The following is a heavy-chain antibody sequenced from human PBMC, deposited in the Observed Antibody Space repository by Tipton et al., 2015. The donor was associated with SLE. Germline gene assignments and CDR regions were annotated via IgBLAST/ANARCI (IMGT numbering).Heavy chain of an antibody. D-gene: IGHD2-8*02. J-gene: IGHJ3*02. Sequence: TLSLTCTVSDSISSYFWSWVRQPPGKGLEWIGYMYYSGNTKYSPPLKGRVTISLDTSKRHLSLKLRSVTAADTAIYYCALVADYRGDAFDIWGQGTKVTVSS. CDR2: MYYSGNT. CDR1: DSISSYF. CDR3: ALVADYRGDAFDI. V-gene: IGHV4-59*01.